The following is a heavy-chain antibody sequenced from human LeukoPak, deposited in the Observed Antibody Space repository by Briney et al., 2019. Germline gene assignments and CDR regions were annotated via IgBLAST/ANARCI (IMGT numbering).Heavy chain of an antibody. CDR3: AKDEGSSWYPPSYYYGMDV. J-gene: IGHJ6*02. CDR2: ISGSGGST. V-gene: IGHV3-23*01. CDR1: GFTFSSYA. Sequence: GGSLRLSCAASGFTFSSYAMSWVRQAPGKGLEWVSAISGSGGSTYYADSVKGRFTISRDNSKNTLYLQMNSLRAEDTAAYYCAKDEGSSWYPPSYYYGMDVWGQGTTVTVSS. D-gene: IGHD6-13*01.